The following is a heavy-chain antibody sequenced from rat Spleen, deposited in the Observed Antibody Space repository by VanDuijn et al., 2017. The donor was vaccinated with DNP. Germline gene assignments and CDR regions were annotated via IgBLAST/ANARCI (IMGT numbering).Heavy chain of an antibody. CDR2: ISYDGGNT. CDR3: ARPIYNNHGGFAY. Sequence: EVQLVESGGGLVQPGRSMKLSCAASGFTFSDYYMAWVRQAPTKGLEWVASISYDGGNTYYRDSVKGRFTISRDNAKSTLYLQMNSLRSEDMATYYCARPIYNNHGGFAYWGQGTLVTVSS. V-gene: IGHV5-22*01. D-gene: IGHD1-10*01. CDR1: GFTFSDYY. J-gene: IGHJ3*01.